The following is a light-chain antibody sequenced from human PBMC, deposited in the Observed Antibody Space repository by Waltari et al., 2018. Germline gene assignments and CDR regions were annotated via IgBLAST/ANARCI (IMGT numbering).Light chain of an antibody. Sequence: HSVLTQPPSASGTPGQRVTISCSGSSSNIGTHYVDWYQQLPGTAPKLLMYKDDQRPSGVPARFSGSKSGTSASLAISGLRSEDEADYYCATWDDGLSGVFGGGTKLTDL. CDR1: SSNIGTHY. CDR2: KDD. V-gene: IGLV1-47*01. J-gene: IGLJ2*01. CDR3: ATWDDGLSGV.